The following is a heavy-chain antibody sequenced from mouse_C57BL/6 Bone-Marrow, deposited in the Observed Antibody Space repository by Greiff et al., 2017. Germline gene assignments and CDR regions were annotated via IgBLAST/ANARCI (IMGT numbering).Heavy chain of an antibody. J-gene: IGHJ2*01. CDR1: GYSFTGYW. CDR2: LDPSASYT. CDR3: ARGDCYFDD. V-gene: IGHV1-59*01. Sequence: VQLQQPGAELVRPGTSVKLSCKASGYSFTGYWMHWVKQRPGQGLEWIGVLDPSASYTNYNQKFKGKATLTVDTSSNTAYMQLSSLTAEDSAVYYCARGDCYFDDWGKGTTLTVSS.